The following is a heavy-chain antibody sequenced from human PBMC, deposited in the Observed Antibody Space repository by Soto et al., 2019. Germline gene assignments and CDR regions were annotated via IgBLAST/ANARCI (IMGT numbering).Heavy chain of an antibody. D-gene: IGHD6-13*01. J-gene: IGHJ3*02. V-gene: IGHV3-23*01. CDR2: ISGSGGST. CDR3: AKDASDSSSWYTPPTADAFDI. CDR1: GFTFSRYA. Sequence: EVQLLESGGGLVQPGGSLRLSCAASGFTFSRYAMSWVRQAPGKGLEWVSAISGSGGSTYYADSVKGRFTISRDNSKNTLYLQMNRRRAEDTAVYYCAKDASDSSSWYTPPTADAFDIWGQGTMVTGSS.